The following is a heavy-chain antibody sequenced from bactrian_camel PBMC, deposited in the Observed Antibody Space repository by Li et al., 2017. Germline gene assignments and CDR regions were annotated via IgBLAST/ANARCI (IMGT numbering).Heavy chain of an antibody. CDR2: IDTGGT. CDR1: GYTYSSFC. Sequence: HVQLVESGGGSVQAGGSLRLSCAASGYTYSSFCMSWFRQAPGKEREGVAAIDTGGTTYADSVKGRFTISKDNAKNTVYLQMNSLKPEDTAMYYCTARYEFGLGACRGVGGLGFWGQGTQVTVS. CDR3: TARYEFGLGACRGVGGLGF. V-gene: IGHV3S26*01. J-gene: IGHJ6*01. D-gene: IGHD1*01.